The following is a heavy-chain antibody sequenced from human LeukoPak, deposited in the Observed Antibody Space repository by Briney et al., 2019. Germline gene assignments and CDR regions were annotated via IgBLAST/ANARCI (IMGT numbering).Heavy chain of an antibody. V-gene: IGHV1-69*04. J-gene: IGHJ4*02. CDR2: IIPIIGTP. CDR3: ARAGGSSWYVSLYY. D-gene: IGHD6-13*01. CDR1: GGTFSSNV. Sequence: SVKVSCKASGGTFSSNVISWVRQAPGQGLEWMGRIIPIIGTPDYAQKFQGRVTITADKSTNTGYMEKTSLKSEDTAVYFCARAGGSSWYVSLYYWGQGTLVTVSS.